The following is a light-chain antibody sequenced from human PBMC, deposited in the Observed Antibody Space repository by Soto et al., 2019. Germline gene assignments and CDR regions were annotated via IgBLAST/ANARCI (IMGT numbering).Light chain of an antibody. Sequence: DIVMTQSPDSLAVSLGERATINCRSSQSVLYSSNNRNYLAWYQQKLGHPPKLLIYWASTRKSGVPDRFSGSGSGSDFTLTISSLQAEDVAVYYCQQYYSAPYTFGQGTKLVIK. CDR1: QSVLYSSNNRNY. V-gene: IGKV4-1*01. CDR3: QQYYSAPYT. J-gene: IGKJ2*01. CDR2: WAS.